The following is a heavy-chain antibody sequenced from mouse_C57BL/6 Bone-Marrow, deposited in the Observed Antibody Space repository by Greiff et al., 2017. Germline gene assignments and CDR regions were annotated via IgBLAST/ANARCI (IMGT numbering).Heavy chain of an antibody. V-gene: IGHV1-15*01. CDR3: TREGFAY. J-gene: IGHJ3*01. CDR1: GYTFTDYE. CDR2: IDPETGGT. Sequence: QVQLQQSGAELVRPGASVTLSCKASGYTFTDYEMHWVKQTPVHGLEWIGAIDPETGGTAYNQKFTGKAILTADKSSSTAYMELRSLTSEDSAVYYCTREGFAYWGQGTLVTVSA.